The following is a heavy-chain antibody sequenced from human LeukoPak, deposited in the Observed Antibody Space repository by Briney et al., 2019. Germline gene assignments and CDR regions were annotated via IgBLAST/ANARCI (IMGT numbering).Heavy chain of an antibody. CDR3: ATADASVVRGVISGMDV. CDR1: GYTHTELS. Sequence: ASVKVSCKVSGYTHTELSMHWVRQAPGKGLEWMGDFDPEDGETLYAQKFQGRVTMTEDTSTDTAYMELSSLRSEDTAVYYCATADASVVRGVISGMDVWGKGTTVTVSS. J-gene: IGHJ6*04. CDR2: FDPEDGET. V-gene: IGHV1-24*01. D-gene: IGHD3-10*01.